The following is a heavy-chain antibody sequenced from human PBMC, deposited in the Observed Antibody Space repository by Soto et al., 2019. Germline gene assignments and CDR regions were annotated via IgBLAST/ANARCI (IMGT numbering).Heavy chain of an antibody. CDR2: IGWDDDK. Sequence: SGPTLVNPTQTLTLTCTFFGFSLSTSGMCVSWIRQPPGKALEWLARIGWDDDKYYNTSLKTRLTISKDPSKNQVVLTMTNMDPVDTATYYCARIVIVPAAMRSYYYYYYMDVWGKGTTVTVSS. CDR1: GFSLSTSGMC. J-gene: IGHJ6*03. D-gene: IGHD2-2*01. CDR3: ARIVIVPAAMRSYYYYYYMDV. V-gene: IGHV2-70*11.